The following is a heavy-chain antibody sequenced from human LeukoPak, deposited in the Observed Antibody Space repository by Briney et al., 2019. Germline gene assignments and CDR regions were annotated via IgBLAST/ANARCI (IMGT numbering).Heavy chain of an antibody. V-gene: IGHV4-61*01. Sequence: SETLSLTCTVSSGSVNSGSYYWNWIRQPPGKGLEWIGYIYYSRSTNYNPSLKSRVTISVDTAKNQLSLKLSSVTAADTAVYYCARRAGYTGSWYEYWGQGTLVTVSS. D-gene: IGHD6-13*01. CDR1: SGSVNSGSYY. CDR2: IYYSRST. J-gene: IGHJ4*02. CDR3: ARRAGYTGSWYEY.